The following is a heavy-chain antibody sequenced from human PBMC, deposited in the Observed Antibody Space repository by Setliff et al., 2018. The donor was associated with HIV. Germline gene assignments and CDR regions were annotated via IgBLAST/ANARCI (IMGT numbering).Heavy chain of an antibody. Sequence: ASVKVSCKASGYTFTSFAIHWVRQAPGHGLEWMGWINAGNGDTEYSQKFQGRVTIDRDTSATTAYMELRSLRSEDTAVYYCAREGPTKEGGMDVWGQGTTVTVSS. CDR3: AREGPTKEGGMDV. CDR1: GYTFTSFA. V-gene: IGHV1-3*01. J-gene: IGHJ6*02. CDR2: INAGNGDT.